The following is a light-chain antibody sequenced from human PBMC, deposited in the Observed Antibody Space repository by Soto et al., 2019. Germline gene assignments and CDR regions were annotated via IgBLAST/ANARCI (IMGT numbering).Light chain of an antibody. CDR3: SSYAGSSNV. V-gene: IGLV2-8*01. J-gene: IGLJ1*01. CDR1: SSDVGGYNY. CDR2: EVN. Sequence: QSVLIQPPSASGSPGQSVAISCTGTSSDVGGYNYVSWYQQHPGKAPKLMIYEVNKRPSGVPDRFSGSKSGNTASLTVSGLQAEDEADYYCSSYAGSSNVFGTGTKVTV.